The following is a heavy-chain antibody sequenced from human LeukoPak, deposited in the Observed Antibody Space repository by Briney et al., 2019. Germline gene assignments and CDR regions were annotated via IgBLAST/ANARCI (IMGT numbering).Heavy chain of an antibody. J-gene: IGHJ6*02. V-gene: IGHV1-18*01. D-gene: IGHD6-19*01. CDR2: ISAYNGNT. CDR3: ARDGIIAVAGTDYYYGMDV. Sequence: GASVKVSCKASGGTFSSYAISWVRQAPGQGLEWMGWISAYNGNTNYAQKLQGRVTMTTDTSTSTAYMELRSLRSDDTAVYYCARDGIIAVAGTDYYYGMDVWGQGTTVTVSS. CDR1: GGTFSSYA.